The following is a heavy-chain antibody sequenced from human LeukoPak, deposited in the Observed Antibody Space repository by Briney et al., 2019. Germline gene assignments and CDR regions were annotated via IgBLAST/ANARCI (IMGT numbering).Heavy chain of an antibody. CDR2: IYTSGST. D-gene: IGHD3-16*02. CDR3: ARDRYRGQTYYYYYMDV. Sequence: SETLSLTCTVSGGSISSGSYYWSWIRQPAGKGLEWIGRIYTSGSTNYNPSLKSRVTISADTSKNQFSLKLSSVTAADTAVYYCARDRYRGQTYYYYYMDVWGKGTTVTVSS. CDR1: GGSISSGSYY. V-gene: IGHV4-61*02. J-gene: IGHJ6*03.